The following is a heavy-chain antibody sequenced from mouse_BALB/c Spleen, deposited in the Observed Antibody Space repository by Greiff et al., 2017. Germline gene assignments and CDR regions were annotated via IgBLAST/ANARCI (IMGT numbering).Heavy chain of an antibody. CDR3: AGGNTIAY. D-gene: IGHD2-1*01. CDR1: GYSFTSYY. CDR2: IDPFNGGT. J-gene: IGHJ3*01. Sequence: EVQLQQSGPELMKPGASVKISCKASGYSFTSYYMPWVKPSHGKSLEWIGYIDPFNGGTSYNQKFKGKATLTVDKSSSTAYMHLSSLTSEDSAIYYCAGGNTIAYWGQGTLVTVSA. V-gene: IGHV1S135*01.